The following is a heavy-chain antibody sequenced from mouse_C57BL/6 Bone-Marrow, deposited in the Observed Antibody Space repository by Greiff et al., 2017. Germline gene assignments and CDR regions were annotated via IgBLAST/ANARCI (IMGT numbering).Heavy chain of an antibody. J-gene: IGHJ2*01. CDR2: IYPGNSDT. CDR1: GYTFTSYW. CDR3: TRLDWEYFVY. V-gene: IGHV1-5*01. Sequence: VQLQQSGTVLARPGASVKMSCKTSGYTFTSYWMHWVKQRPGQGLEWIGAIYPGNSDTSYNQKFKGKANLTAVTSASTAYVELSSLTKEDSAVYYSTRLDWEYFVYWGQGTTLTVSS. D-gene: IGHD4-1*01.